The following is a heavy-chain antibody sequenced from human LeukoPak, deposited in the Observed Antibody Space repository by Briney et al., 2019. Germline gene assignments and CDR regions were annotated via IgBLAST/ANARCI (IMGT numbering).Heavy chain of an antibody. CDR3: AKDYTPTGYYYDSSGYFDY. V-gene: IGHV3-30*18. J-gene: IGHJ4*02. D-gene: IGHD3-22*01. CDR2: ISYDGSNK. CDR1: GFTFSSYG. Sequence: GGSLRLSCAASGFTFSSYGMHWVRQAPGKGLEWVAVISYDGSNKYYADSVKGRFTISRDNSKNTLYLQMNSLRAEDTAVYYCAKDYTPTGYYYDSSGYFDYWGQGTLVTVSS.